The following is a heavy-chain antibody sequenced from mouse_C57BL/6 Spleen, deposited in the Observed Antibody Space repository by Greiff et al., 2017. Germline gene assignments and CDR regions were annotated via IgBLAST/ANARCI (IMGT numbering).Heavy chain of an antibody. J-gene: IGHJ1*03. Sequence: VQLQESGAELVRPGASVTLSCKASGYTFTDYEMHWVKQTPVHGLEWIGAIDPETGGTAYNQKFKGKAILTADKSSSTAYMELRSLTAADSAVYYCTRGITTVVADWYFDVWGTGTTVTVSS. CDR3: TRGITTVVADWYFDV. CDR2: IDPETGGT. CDR1: GYTFTDYE. D-gene: IGHD1-1*01. V-gene: IGHV1-15*01.